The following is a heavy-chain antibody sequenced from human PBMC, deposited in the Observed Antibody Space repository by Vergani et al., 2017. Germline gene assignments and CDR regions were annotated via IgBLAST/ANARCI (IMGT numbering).Heavy chain of an antibody. CDR1: GFSLSTSGMC. CDR2: IDWDDDK. D-gene: IGHD5-24*01. CDR3: ARSRDGDTTRGFDY. J-gene: IGHJ4*02. V-gene: IGHV2-70*20. Sequence: QVPLRESGPALVKPPQPLTLTCTFSGFSLSTSGMCVGWVRQPPGKALEWLALIDWDDDKYYSTALKTRLTISKDTSKTQEVLTMTNMDPVDTATYYCARSRDGDTTRGFDYWGQGTLVTVSS.